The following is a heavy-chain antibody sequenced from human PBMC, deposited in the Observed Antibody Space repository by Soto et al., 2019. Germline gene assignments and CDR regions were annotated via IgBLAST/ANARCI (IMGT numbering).Heavy chain of an antibody. CDR3: ASRAVDILTGYDDY. V-gene: IGHV4-30-4*01. CDR2: IYYSGST. D-gene: IGHD3-9*01. CDR1: GGSISSGDYY. J-gene: IGHJ4*02. Sequence: SETLSLTCTVSGGSISSGDYYWSWIRQPPGKGLEWIGYIYYSGSTYYIPSLKSRVTMSVDTSKNQFSLKLSSVTAADTAVYYCASRAVDILTGYDDYWGQGTLVTVSS.